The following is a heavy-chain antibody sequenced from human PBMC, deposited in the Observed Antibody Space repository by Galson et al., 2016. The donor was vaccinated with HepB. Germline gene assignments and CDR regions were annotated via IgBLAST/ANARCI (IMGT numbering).Heavy chain of an antibody. CDR3: AKCPHYYDISGYYSL. V-gene: IGHV3-23*01. CDR2: ISGSGIT. D-gene: IGHD3-22*01. CDR1: GFTFSSYA. J-gene: IGHJ4*02. Sequence: SLRLSCAASGFTFSSYAMSWVRQSPGMGLESVSAISGSGITYYADSVKGRFTISRDDSNNALYLQMSSLRAEDTAVYYCAKCPHYYDISGYYSLWGQGTLVTVSS.